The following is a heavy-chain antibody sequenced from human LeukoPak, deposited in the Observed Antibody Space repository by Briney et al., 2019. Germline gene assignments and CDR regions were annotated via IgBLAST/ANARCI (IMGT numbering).Heavy chain of an antibody. V-gene: IGHV3-74*01. D-gene: IGHD5-12*01. CDR1: GFTFSSYR. Sequence: GGSLRLSCAASGFTFSSYRMHWVRQAPGKGLVWVSHINRDGSGTTYADSVKGRFTISRDNAKNKLYLQMNSLRAEDTAVYYCTYANVATLDYWGQGTLVTVSS. CDR2: INRDGSGT. J-gene: IGHJ4*02. CDR3: TYANVATLDY.